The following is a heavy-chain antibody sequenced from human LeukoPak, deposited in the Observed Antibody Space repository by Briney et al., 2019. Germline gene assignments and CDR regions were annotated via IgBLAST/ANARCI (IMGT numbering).Heavy chain of an antibody. V-gene: IGHV4-59*01. D-gene: IGHD5-12*01. CDR1: GDYNRSYY. CDR3: ARDRGYGDPFDL. CDR2: IYYSGST. J-gene: IGHJ2*01. Sequence: SETLSLTCTVFGDYNRSYYWSWIRQPPGKGLEWIGYIYYSGSTNYNPSLKSRVTISVDTSKNQFSLKLSSVTAAHTAVYYCARDRGYGDPFDLWGRGTLVTVSS.